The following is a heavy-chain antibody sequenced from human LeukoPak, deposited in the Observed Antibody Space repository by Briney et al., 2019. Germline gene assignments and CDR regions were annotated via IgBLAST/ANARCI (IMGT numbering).Heavy chain of an antibody. J-gene: IGHJ4*02. CDR2: ISSSSSTI. D-gene: IGHD5-18*01. CDR3: AREGTAVATNFDY. CDR1: GSTFSSYS. V-gene: IGHV3-48*01. Sequence: GGSLRLSCAASGSTFSSYSMNWVRQAPGKGLEWVSYISSSSSTIYYADSVKGRFTISRDNAKNSLYLQMSSLRAEDTAVYYCAREGTAVATNFDYWGQGTLVTVSS.